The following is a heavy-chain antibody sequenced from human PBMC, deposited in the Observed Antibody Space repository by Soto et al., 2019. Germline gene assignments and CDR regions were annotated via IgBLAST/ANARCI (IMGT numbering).Heavy chain of an antibody. J-gene: IGHJ4*02. D-gene: IGHD3-22*01. CDR3: ARSYYFVILGYYRTLVY. CDR2: FGPRGVSR. V-gene: IGHV3-23*01. CDR1: GILFGQYA. Sequence: GGSLRLSCAASGILFGQYAMSWVRLAPGKGLVWVSGFGPRGVSRFYGVSVRVWFTISSDNSKNTLCQQVKSLVAAERAFYFCARSYYFVILGYYRTLVYWGAGTLVTGAS.